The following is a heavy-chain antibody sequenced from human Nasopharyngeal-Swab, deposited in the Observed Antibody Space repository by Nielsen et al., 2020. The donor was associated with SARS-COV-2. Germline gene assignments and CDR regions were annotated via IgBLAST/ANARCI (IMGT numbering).Heavy chain of an antibody. Sequence: GWSLRLSCAASGFIFTTYGMHWVRQAPGKGLEWVALISYDGSKKYYADSVKGRFTISRDKSKNTLYLQMNNLRAEDTAVYYCTRDRVFYYDSSGRKEFEYWGQGTRVTVSS. D-gene: IGHD3-22*01. J-gene: IGHJ4*02. CDR1: GFIFTTYG. CDR2: ISYDGSKK. CDR3: TRDRVFYYDSSGRKEFEY. V-gene: IGHV3-33*05.